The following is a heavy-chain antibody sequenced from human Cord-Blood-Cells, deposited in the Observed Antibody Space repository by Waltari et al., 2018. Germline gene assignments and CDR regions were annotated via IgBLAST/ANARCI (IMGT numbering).Heavy chain of an antibody. CDR3: ARDHDDDFWSGYYAFDI. V-gene: IGHV3-21*01. Sequence: EVQLVESGGGLVKPGGSLRLSCAASGFTFRSYSMNWVRQAPGKGLEWVASIRSSRSYIYYADSVKGRFTISRDNAKNSLYLQMNSLRAEDTAVYYCARDHDDDFWSGYYAFDIWGQGTMVTVSS. D-gene: IGHD3-3*01. CDR1: GFTFRSYS. J-gene: IGHJ3*02. CDR2: IRSSRSYI.